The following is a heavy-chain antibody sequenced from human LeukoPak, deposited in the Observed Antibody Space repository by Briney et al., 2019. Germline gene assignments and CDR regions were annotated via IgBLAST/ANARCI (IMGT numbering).Heavy chain of an antibody. D-gene: IGHD6-19*01. V-gene: IGHV3-11*04. CDR2: ISSSGSTI. CDR1: GFTFSDYY. J-gene: IGHJ6*03. Sequence: PGGSLRLSCAASGFTFSDYYMSWIRQAPGKGLEWVSYISSSGSTIYYADSVKGRFTISRDNAKNSLYLQMNSLRAEDTAVYYCAGKGSSGWYSPLYYVDVWGKGTTVTVSS. CDR3: AGKGSSGWYSPLYYVDV.